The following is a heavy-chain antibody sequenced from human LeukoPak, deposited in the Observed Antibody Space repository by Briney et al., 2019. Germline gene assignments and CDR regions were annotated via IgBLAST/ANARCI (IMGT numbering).Heavy chain of an antibody. D-gene: IGHD1-14*01. CDR3: ARDRVSMWTGFRDAFDI. CDR1: GYTFTGYY. J-gene: IGHJ3*02. V-gene: IGHV1-2*02. CDR2: INPNSGGT. Sequence: GASVKVSCKASGYTFTGYYMRWVRQAPGQGLEWMGWINPNSGGTNYAQKFQGRVTMTRDTSISTAYMELSRLRSDDTAVYYCARDRVSMWTGFRDAFDIWGQGTMVTVSS.